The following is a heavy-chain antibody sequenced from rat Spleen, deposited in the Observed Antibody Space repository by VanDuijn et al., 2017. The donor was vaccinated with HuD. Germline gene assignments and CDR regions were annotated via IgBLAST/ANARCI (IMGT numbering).Heavy chain of an antibody. CDR3: ARHRDNYGVFDY. D-gene: IGHD1-10*01. CDR1: GFTFSNYG. J-gene: IGHJ2*01. CDR2: ISYDGSST. V-gene: IGHV5-29*01. Sequence: EVQLVESGGGLVQPGRSLKLSCAASGFTFSNYGMAWVRQAPTKGLEWVATISYDGSSTYYRDSVKGRFTISRDNAKSTLYLQMDSLRSEETATYYCARHRDNYGVFDYWGQGVMVTVSS.